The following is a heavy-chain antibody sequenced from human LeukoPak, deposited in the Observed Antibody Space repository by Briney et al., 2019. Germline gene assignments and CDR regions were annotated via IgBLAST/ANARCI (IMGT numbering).Heavy chain of an antibody. Sequence: ASVKVSCKASGYTFTDYAMNWVRQAPGQGLEWMGWISAYNGNTNYAQKLQGRVTMTTDTSTSTAYMELRSLRSDDTAVYYCAREDYLNSGGDYWGQGTLVTVSS. J-gene: IGHJ4*02. CDR2: ISAYNGNT. D-gene: IGHD6-19*01. CDR1: GYTFTDYA. V-gene: IGHV1-18*01. CDR3: AREDYLNSGGDY.